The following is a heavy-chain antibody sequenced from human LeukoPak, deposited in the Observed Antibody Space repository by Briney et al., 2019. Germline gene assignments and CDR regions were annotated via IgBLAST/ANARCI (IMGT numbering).Heavy chain of an antibody. D-gene: IGHD1-26*01. CDR3: ATIDVGASFRFDP. CDR2: INPNSGGT. CDR1: GYTFTGYY. J-gene: IGHJ5*02. V-gene: IGHV1-2*02. Sequence: ASVKVSCKASGYTFTGYYMHWVRQAPGQGLEWMGWINPNSGGTNYAQKFQGRVTMTEDTSTDTAYMELSSLRSEDTAVYYCATIDVGASFRFDPWGQGTLVTVSS.